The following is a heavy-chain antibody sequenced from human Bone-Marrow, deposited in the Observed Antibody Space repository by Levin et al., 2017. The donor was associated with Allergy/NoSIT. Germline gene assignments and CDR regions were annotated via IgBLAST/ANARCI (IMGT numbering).Heavy chain of an antibody. V-gene: IGHV3-64*02. D-gene: IGHD2-2*01. CDR1: GFTFNDYP. Sequence: PGESLKISCAASGFTFNDYPMHWVRQAPGNGLEYVSAISRNGVSTYYGDSVKGRFTVSRDNDRNTVYLQMGSLRGDDMAVYYCARGYCSATGCYAGYMDVWGKGTTVTVSS. CDR3: ARGYCSATGCYAGYMDV. CDR2: ISRNGVST. J-gene: IGHJ6*03.